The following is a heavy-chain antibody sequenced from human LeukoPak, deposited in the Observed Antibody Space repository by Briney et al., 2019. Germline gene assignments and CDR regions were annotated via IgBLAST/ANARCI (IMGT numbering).Heavy chain of an antibody. D-gene: IGHD3-22*01. Sequence: GSLRLSCAASGFTFSSYCMHWVRQAPGKGLEWVAFIRYDGSNKYYADSVKGRFTISRDNSKNTLYLQMNSLRAEDTAVYYCANPLGTYYYDSSGYGYWGQGTLVTVSS. V-gene: IGHV3-30*02. CDR2: IRYDGSNK. CDR3: ANPLGTYYYDSSGYGY. CDR1: GFTFSSYC. J-gene: IGHJ4*02.